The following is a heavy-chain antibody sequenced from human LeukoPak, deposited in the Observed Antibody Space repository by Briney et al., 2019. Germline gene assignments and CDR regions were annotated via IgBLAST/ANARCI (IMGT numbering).Heavy chain of an antibody. CDR1: GGAFSSYA. J-gene: IGHJ4*02. Sequence: ASVKVSCKASGGAFSSYAISWVRQAPGQGLEWMGRIIPILGIANYAQKFQGRVTITADKSTSTAYMELSSLRSEDTAVYYCARDSSEWELLGYWGQGTLVTVSS. CDR2: IIPILGIA. V-gene: IGHV1-69*04. CDR3: ARDSSEWELLGY. D-gene: IGHD1-26*01.